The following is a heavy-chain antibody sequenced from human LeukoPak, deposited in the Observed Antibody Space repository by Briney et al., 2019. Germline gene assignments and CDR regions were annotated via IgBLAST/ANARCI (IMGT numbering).Heavy chain of an antibody. D-gene: IGHD4-17*01. CDR3: AVSLRGLRYSDY. Sequence: GASVTVSCKASGGTFSSYAISWVRQAPGQGLEWMGGIIPIFGTANYAQKFQGRVTITADESTSTAYMELSSLRSEDTAVYYCAVSLRGLRYSDYWGQGTLVTVSS. J-gene: IGHJ4*02. CDR1: GGTFSSYA. V-gene: IGHV1-69*13. CDR2: IIPIFGTA.